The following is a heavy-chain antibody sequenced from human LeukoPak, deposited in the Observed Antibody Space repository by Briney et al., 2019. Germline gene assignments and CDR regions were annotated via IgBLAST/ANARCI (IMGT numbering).Heavy chain of an antibody. CDR1: GGSFSGYY. V-gene: IGHV4-34*01. D-gene: IGHD3-22*01. CDR2: INHSGST. J-gene: IGHJ4*02. CDR3: ARGLIQYYYDSSGYYVDY. Sequence: SETLSLTCAVYGGSFSGYYWSWIRQPLGKGLEWMGEINHSGSTNYNPSLKSRVTISVDMSKNQFSLKLSSVTAADTAVYYCARGLIQYYYDSSGYYVDYWGQGTLVTVSS.